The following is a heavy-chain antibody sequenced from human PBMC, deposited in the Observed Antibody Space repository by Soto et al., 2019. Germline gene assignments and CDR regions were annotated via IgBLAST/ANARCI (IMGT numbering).Heavy chain of an antibody. CDR1: GGSISSGGYY. CDR2: IYYGGST. J-gene: IGHJ6*02. Sequence: KPSETLSLTCTVSGGSISSGGYYWSWIRQHPGKGLEWIGYIYYGGSTYYNPSLKSRVTISVDTSKNQFSLKLSSVTAADTAVYYCARDRVTASRDYYYYGMDVWGQGTTVTVSS. CDR3: ARDRVTASRDYYYYGMDV. V-gene: IGHV4-31*03. D-gene: IGHD2-21*02.